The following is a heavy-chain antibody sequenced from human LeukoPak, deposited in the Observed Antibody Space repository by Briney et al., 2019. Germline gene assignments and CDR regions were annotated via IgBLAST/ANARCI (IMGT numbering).Heavy chain of an antibody. CDR2: ISGSGGST. J-gene: IGHJ4*02. V-gene: IGHV3-23*01. CDR3: ARDGGSSGSPPSFDY. D-gene: IGHD3-22*01. Sequence: GGSLRLSCAASGFTFSSYGMSWVRQAPGKGLEWVSAISGSGGSTYYADSVKGRFTISRDNSKNTLYLQMSSLRSEDTAVYYCARDGGSSGSPPSFDYWGQGTLVTVSS. CDR1: GFTFSSYG.